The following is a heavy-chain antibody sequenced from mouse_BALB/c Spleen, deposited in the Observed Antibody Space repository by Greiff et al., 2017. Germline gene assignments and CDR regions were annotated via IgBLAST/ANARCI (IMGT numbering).Heavy chain of an antibody. Sequence: EVHLVESGGGLVQPGGSLKLSCAASGFTFSSYGMSWVRQTPDKRLELVATINSNGGNTYYPDSVKGRFTISRDNAKNTLYLQMSSLKSEDTAMYVCARGSGWFAHWGQGTLVTVAA. V-gene: IGHV5-6-3*01. CDR3: ARGSGWFAH. J-gene: IGHJ3*01. CDR2: INSNGGNT. CDR1: GFTFSSYG.